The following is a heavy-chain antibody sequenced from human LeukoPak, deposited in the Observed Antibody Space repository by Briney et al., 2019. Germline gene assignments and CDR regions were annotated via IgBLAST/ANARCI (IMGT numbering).Heavy chain of an antibody. CDR1: GGSFGGYY. D-gene: IGHD6-13*01. CDR2: INHSGST. V-gene: IGHV4-34*01. CDR3: ARVTFIAAAGSFAYYYYMDV. J-gene: IGHJ6*03. Sequence: PSETLSLTCAVYGGSFGGYYWSWIRQPPGKGLEWIGEINHSGSTNYNPSLKSRVTISVDTSKNQFSLKLSSVTAADTAVYYCARVTFIAAAGSFAYYYYMDVWGKGTTVTVSS.